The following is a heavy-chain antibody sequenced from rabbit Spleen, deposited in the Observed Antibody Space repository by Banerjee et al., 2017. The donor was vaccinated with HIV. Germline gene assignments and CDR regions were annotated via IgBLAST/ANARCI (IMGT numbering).Heavy chain of an antibody. V-gene: IGHV1S47*01. D-gene: IGHD1-1*01. Sequence: QEQLVESGGGLVQPGGSLKLSCKASGFDFSDYGVTWVRQAPGKGLEWIGYIEPIFGNTYYASWVNGRFTISSHNAQNTLYLQLTSLTVADTATYFCARDTSSSFSSYGMDLWGPGTLVTVS. J-gene: IGHJ6*01. CDR1: GFDFSDYG. CDR2: IEPIFGNT. CDR3: ARDTSSSFSSYGMDL.